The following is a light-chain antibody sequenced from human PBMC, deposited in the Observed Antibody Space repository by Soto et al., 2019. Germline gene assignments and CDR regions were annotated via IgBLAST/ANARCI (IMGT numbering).Light chain of an antibody. Sequence: EIVLTQSPGNLSLSPGERATLSCRASQSVSSTYLAWYQHKPGQPPRLIIYGASTRATGIPDRFSGSGSGTDFTLTVSRLEPEDFAVYYCQQYGSSPRTFGQGTKVEIK. CDR2: GAS. J-gene: IGKJ1*01. V-gene: IGKV3-20*01. CDR3: QQYGSSPRT. CDR1: QSVSSTY.